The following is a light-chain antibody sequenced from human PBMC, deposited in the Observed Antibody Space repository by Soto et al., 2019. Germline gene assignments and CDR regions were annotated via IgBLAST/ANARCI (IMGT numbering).Light chain of an antibody. Sequence: QSVLTQPPSASGTPGQRVTISCSGSSSNIGSKTVNWYQQFPGTAPKVVIYSNSQRPSGVPDRFSGSKSGTSGYLTISGLQSEDGGDYYCAAWDDILNGWVFGGGTKLTVL. J-gene: IGLJ3*02. CDR1: SSNIGSKT. CDR2: SNS. CDR3: AAWDDILNGWV. V-gene: IGLV1-44*01.